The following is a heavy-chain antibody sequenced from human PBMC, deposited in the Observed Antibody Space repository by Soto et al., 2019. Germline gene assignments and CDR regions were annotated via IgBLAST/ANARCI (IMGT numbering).Heavy chain of an antibody. CDR3: ATPSSGSRSYYVYYYGMDV. V-gene: IGHV1-24*01. CDR1: GYTLTELS. J-gene: IGHJ6*02. CDR2: FDPEDGET. D-gene: IGHD3-10*01. Sequence: ASVKVSCKVSGYTLTELSMHWVRQAPGKGLEWMGGFDPEDGETVYAQKFQGRVTMTEDTSTDTAYMELSSLRSEDTAVYYCATPSSGSRSYYVYYYGMDVWGQGTTVTVSS.